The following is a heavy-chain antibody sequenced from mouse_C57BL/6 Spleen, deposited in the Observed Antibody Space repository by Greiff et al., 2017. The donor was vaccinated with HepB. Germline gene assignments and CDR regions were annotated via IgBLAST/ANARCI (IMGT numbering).Heavy chain of an antibody. Sequence: VQLVESGPELVKPGASVKISCKASGYAFSSSWMNWVKQRPGKGLEWIGRIYPGDGDTNYNGKFKGKATLTADKSSSTAYMQLSSLTSEDSAVYFCARYTTVVPFAYWGQGTLVTVSA. CDR2: IYPGDGDT. CDR1: GYAFSSSW. CDR3: ARYTTVVPFAY. J-gene: IGHJ3*01. D-gene: IGHD1-1*01. V-gene: IGHV1-82*01.